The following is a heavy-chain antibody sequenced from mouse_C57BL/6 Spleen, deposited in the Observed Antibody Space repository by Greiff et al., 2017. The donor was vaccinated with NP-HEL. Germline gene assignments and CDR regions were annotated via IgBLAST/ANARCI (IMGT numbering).Heavy chain of an antibody. CDR3: ARERLLTYAKGD. V-gene: IGHV1-55*01. J-gene: IGHJ4*01. CDR2: IYPGSGSP. D-gene: IGHD2-3*01. CDR1: GYTFTSYW. Sequence: VQLQQPGAELVKPGASVKMSCKASGYTFTSYWITWVKQRPGQGLEWIGDIYPGSGSPNYNEKFKSKATLTVDTSSRPAYMHVSSLTSEDAARYYCARERLLTYAKGDWGQGTSVTVAT.